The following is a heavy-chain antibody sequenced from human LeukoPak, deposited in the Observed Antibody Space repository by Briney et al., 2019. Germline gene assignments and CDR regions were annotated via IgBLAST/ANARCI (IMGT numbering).Heavy chain of an antibody. V-gene: IGHV1-2*02. D-gene: IGHD2-15*01. CDR3: ARGDIVVVITATEYYFDY. CDR1: GYTFTDYY. Sequence: GASVKVSCKASGYTFTDYYIHWVRQAPGQGLEWMGWTNPNSGGTNYARKFLDRVTMTRDTSISTAYMELSRLRSDDTAVYYCARGDIVVVITATEYYFDYWGQGTLVTVSS. J-gene: IGHJ4*02. CDR2: TNPNSGGT.